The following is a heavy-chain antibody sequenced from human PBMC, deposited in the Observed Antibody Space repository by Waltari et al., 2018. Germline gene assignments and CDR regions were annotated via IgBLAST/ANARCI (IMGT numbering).Heavy chain of an antibody. CDR1: GFPFRSYG. CDR2: IRYDGSNK. Sequence: QVQLVESGGGVVQPGGSLRLSCAASGFPFRSYGMHWVRRAPGKGLEWVAFIRYDGSNKYYADSVKGRFTISRDNSKNTLYLQMNSLRAEDTAVYYCARQSTTWGWYFDYWGQGTLVTVSS. CDR3: ARQSTTWGWYFDY. J-gene: IGHJ4*02. D-gene: IGHD1-26*01. V-gene: IGHV3-30*02.